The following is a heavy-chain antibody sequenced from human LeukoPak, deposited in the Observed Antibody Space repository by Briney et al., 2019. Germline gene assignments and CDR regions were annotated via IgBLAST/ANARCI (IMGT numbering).Heavy chain of an antibody. Sequence: GGSLRLSCAGSGFTFSSYAMSWVRQAPGKGLEWVSAISGSGGSTYYADSVKGRFTISRDNSKNTLYLQMNSLRAEDTAVYYCAKDTVWSGRPYYFGYWGQGTLVTVSS. CDR3: AKDTVWSGRPYYFGY. CDR1: GFTFSSYA. V-gene: IGHV3-23*01. D-gene: IGHD3-3*01. CDR2: ISGSGGST. J-gene: IGHJ4*02.